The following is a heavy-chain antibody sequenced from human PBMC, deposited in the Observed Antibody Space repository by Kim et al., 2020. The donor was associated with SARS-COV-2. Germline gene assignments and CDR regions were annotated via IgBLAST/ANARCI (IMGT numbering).Heavy chain of an antibody. CDR1: GFTFSNAW. CDR3: TTVGDYVDIVAEDY. V-gene: IGHV3-15*01. CDR2: IKSKTDGGTT. Sequence: GGSLRLSCAASGFTFSNAWMSWVRQAPGKGLEWVGRIKSKTDGGTTDYAAPVKGRFTISRDDSKNTLYLQMNSLKTEDTAVYYCTTVGDYVDIVAEDYWGQGTLVTVSS. J-gene: IGHJ4*02. D-gene: IGHD5-12*01.